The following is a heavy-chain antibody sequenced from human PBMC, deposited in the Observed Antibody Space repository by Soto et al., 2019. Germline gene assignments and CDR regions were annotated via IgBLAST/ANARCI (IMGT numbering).Heavy chain of an antibody. J-gene: IGHJ2*01. Sequence: QVQLPESGPGLVKPAQTLSLTCTVSGGSISSGGYYWRWIRQHPGKGLEWIGYIYYSGTTYYNPSLMSCVTISVDTSKNQFSLKLSSGPAAATAVYYCARLLRPTGTTVPSLHWYFYLWGRGTLVTVSS. CDR3: ARLLRPTGTTVPSLHWYFYL. CDR1: GGSISSGGYY. D-gene: IGHD1-7*01. V-gene: IGHV4-31*03. CDR2: IYYSGTT.